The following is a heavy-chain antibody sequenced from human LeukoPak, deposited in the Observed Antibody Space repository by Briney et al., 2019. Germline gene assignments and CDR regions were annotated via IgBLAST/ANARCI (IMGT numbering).Heavy chain of an antibody. CDR3: ARDSGEAEVPAAMFDY. V-gene: IGHV4-34*01. J-gene: IGHJ4*02. CDR2: INHSGST. Sequence: MTSETLSLTCAVYGGSFSGYYWSWIRQPPGKGLEWIGEINHSGSTNYNPSLKSRVTISVDTSKNQFSLKLSSVTAADTAVYYCARDSGEAEVPAAMFDYWGRGTLVTVSS. CDR1: GGSFSGYY. D-gene: IGHD2-2*01.